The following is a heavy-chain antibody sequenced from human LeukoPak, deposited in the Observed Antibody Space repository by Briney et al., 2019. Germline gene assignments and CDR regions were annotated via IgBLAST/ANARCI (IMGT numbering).Heavy chain of an antibody. CDR2: IIPIFGTA. J-gene: IGHJ3*02. D-gene: IGHD3-22*01. CDR3: ARDGVSEYYYDSSGWGKHGGAFDI. V-gene: IGHV1-69*05. CDR1: GGTFSSYA. Sequence: ASVKVSCXASGGTFSSYAISWVRQAPGQGLEWMGRIIPIFGTANYAQKFQGRVTITTDESTSTAYMELSSLRSEDTAVYYCARDGVSEYYYDSSGWGKHGGAFDIWGQGTMVTVSS.